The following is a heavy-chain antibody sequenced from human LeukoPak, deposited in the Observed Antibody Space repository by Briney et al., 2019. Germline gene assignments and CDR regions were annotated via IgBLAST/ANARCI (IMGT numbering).Heavy chain of an antibody. CDR3: AKMVREFYTISYYFDY. CDR1: GFTFSSYA. V-gene: IGHV3-23*01. J-gene: IGHJ4*02. D-gene: IGHD2-8*01. Sequence: AGGSLRLSCAVSGFTFSSYAMNWVRQAPGKGLKWVSGISGSGAGTYYAESVKGRFTISRDNSKNTLYLQMNSLRAEDTAVYYCAKMVREFYTISYYFDYWGQGTLVTGSS. CDR2: ISGSGAGT.